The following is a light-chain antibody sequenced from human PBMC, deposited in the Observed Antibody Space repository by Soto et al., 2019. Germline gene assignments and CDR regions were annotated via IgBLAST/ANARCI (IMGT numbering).Light chain of an antibody. V-gene: IGLV2-14*01. J-gene: IGLJ1*01. CDR3: FSYTSSGNYV. Sequence: QSVLTQPASGSGAPGQSITISCTGTISDVGNYKYVSWYQQHPGKAPKLMIYEVSNRPSGVSNRFSGSKSGNTASLTISGLQAEDETDYYCFSYTSSGNYVFRTGTKV. CDR2: EVS. CDR1: ISDVGNYKY.